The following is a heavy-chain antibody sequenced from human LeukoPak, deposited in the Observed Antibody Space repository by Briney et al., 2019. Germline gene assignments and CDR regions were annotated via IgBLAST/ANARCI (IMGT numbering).Heavy chain of an antibody. Sequence: ASVKVSCKAFGYTFTGYGISWVRQAPGQGLEWMGWINPNSGGTNYAQKFQGRVTMTEDTSTDTAYMELSSLRSEDTAVYYCASSGSGSQEAFDIWGQGTMVTVSS. CDR3: ASSGSGSQEAFDI. V-gene: IGHV1-18*01. CDR2: INPNSGGT. CDR1: GYTFTGYG. D-gene: IGHD1-26*01. J-gene: IGHJ3*02.